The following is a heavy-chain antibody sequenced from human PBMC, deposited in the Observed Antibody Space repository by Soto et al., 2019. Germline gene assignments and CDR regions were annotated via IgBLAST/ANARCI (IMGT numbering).Heavy chain of an antibody. CDR2: ISWNSGSM. CDR3: VKDMYTTGSLYLFDN. V-gene: IGHV3-9*01. Sequence: GGSLRLSCAASGFNFDDYAMHWVRQAPGKGLEWVSGISWNSGSMVYADSVKGRFTISRDNANNSLYLQINSLRPEDTAFYYCVKDMYTTGSLYLFDNWGQGTQVTVSS. J-gene: IGHJ4*02. CDR1: GFNFDDYA. D-gene: IGHD1-1*01.